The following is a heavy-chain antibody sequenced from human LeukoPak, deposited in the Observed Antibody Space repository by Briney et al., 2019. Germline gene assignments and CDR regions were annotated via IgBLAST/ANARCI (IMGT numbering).Heavy chain of an antibody. V-gene: IGHV3-23*01. D-gene: IGHD6-13*01. Sequence: PGGSLRLSCAASGFTFSSYAMSWVRQAPGKGLEWVSAISGSGGSTYYADSVKGRFTISRDNSKNTLYLQMNSLRAEDTAVYHCARHSSSLVSNWFDPWGQGTLVTVSS. J-gene: IGHJ5*02. CDR2: ISGSGGST. CDR3: ARHSSSLVSNWFDP. CDR1: GFTFSSYA.